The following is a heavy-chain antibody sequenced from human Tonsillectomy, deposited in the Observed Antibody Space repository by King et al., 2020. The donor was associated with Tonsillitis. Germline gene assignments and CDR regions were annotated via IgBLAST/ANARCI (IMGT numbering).Heavy chain of an antibody. CDR1: GGSISSYY. J-gene: IGHJ5*02. Sequence: VQLQESGPGLVKPSETLSLTCTVSGGSISSYYWSWIRQPPGKGLEWIGYIYYSGSTNYNPSLKSRVTISVDTSKNQFSLKLSSVTAADTAVYYCARLGYSSSYGSCFHPWGQGTMVTVSS. V-gene: IGHV4-59*08. CDR2: IYYSGST. D-gene: IGHD6-13*01. CDR3: ARLGYSSSYGSCFHP.